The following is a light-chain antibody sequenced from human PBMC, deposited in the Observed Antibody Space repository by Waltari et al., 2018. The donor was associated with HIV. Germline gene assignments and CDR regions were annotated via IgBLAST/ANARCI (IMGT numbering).Light chain of an antibody. CDR2: AVS. CDR3: SSYTSTSTVYV. CDR1: SSDVGGYNS. J-gene: IGLJ1*01. V-gene: IGLV2-14*03. Sequence: SVSGSPGQSITISCTGTSSDVGGYNSVSWYQLHPGKAPKLMIYAVSNRPSGVSNRFSGSKSDNTASLTISGLQAEDEADYYCSSYTSTSTVYVFGTRTEVTVL.